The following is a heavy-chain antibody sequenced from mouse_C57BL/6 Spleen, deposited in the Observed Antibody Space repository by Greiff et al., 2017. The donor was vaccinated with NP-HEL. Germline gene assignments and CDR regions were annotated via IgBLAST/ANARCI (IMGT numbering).Heavy chain of an antibody. J-gene: IGHJ2*01. V-gene: IGHV1-82*01. CDR3: AREETMTGG. D-gene: IGHD2-4*01. CDR2: IYPGDGDT. Sequence: VQLQQSGPELVKPGASVTISCKASGYAFSSSWMNWVKQRPGKGLEWIGRIYPGDGDTNYNGKFKGKATLTADKSSSTAYMQLSSLTSEDSAVYFCAREETMTGGWGQGTTLTVAS. CDR1: GYAFSSSW.